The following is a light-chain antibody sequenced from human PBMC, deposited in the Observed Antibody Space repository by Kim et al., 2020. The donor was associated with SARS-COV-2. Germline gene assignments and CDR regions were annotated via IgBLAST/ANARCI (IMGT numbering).Light chain of an antibody. V-gene: IGKV1-33*01. CDR3: QQYDSVPPVS. J-gene: IGKJ4*01. Sequence: DIQMTQSPSSLSASVGDTVTFTCRASHDIHNCLNWYHQNPGQAPRLLIYDVSNLQSGVPPRFSGSGSGTNFTFTIISLQPEDIGTYFCQQYDSVPPVSFGGGTKVDIK. CDR1: HDIHNC. CDR2: DVS.